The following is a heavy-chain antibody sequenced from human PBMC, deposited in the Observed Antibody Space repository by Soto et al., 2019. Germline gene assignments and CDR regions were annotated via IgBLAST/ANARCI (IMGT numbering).Heavy chain of an antibody. V-gene: IGHV3-23*01. CDR3: ARERDYYDSSGSWRDTDFDY. CDR1: GFTFSRYA. D-gene: IGHD3-22*01. Sequence: GGSLRLSCAASGFTFSRYAMSWVRQAPGKGLEWVSAISGSGGSTYYADSVKGRFTISRDNSKNTLYLQMNSLRAEDTAVYYCARERDYYDSSGSWRDTDFDYWGQGTQVTVSS. J-gene: IGHJ4*02. CDR2: ISGSGGST.